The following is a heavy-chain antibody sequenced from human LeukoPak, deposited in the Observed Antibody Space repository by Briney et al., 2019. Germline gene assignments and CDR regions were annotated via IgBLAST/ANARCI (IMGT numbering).Heavy chain of an antibody. D-gene: IGHD1-1*01. CDR1: GGTFSSYV. V-gene: IGHV1-69*13. Sequence: ASVKVSCKASGGTFSSYVISWVRQAPGQGLEWMGRIIPIFNSPTYAQRFQGRVTITADESTSTAYMALSSLTSEDTAVYYCADNSIGYFDLWGRGTLVTVSS. CDR2: IIPIFNSP. CDR3: ADNSIGYFDL. J-gene: IGHJ2*01.